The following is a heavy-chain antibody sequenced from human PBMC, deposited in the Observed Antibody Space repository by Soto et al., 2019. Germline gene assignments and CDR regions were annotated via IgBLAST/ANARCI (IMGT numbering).Heavy chain of an antibody. CDR2: INPSGGST. D-gene: IGHD5-18*01. V-gene: IGHV1-46*01. Sequence: QVQLVQSGAEVKKPGASVKVSCETSGYTFTTYYMHWVRRAPGQGLEWMGMINPSGGSTSYAQKLQGRDTMTRDTSTRTIYMELSSLRRDDTAIYYCARRAYNYANMDVWGQGTTVTVSS. J-gene: IGHJ6*02. CDR1: GYTFTTYY. CDR3: ARRAYNYANMDV.